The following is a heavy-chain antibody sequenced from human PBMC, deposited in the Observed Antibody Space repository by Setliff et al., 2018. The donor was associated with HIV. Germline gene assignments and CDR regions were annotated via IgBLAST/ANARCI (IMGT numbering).Heavy chain of an antibody. D-gene: IGHD1-26*01. CDR3: ASEASIHALDPLGVGARSPGSYYMDV. Sequence: ASVKVSCKASGYTFTGYYMHWVRQAPGQGLEWMGWINPNSGGTNYAQKFQGRVTMTRDTSISTAYMELSRLRSDDTAVYYCASEASIHALDPLGVGARSPGSYYMDVWGKGTTVTVSS. V-gene: IGHV1-2*02. J-gene: IGHJ6*03. CDR1: GYTFTGYY. CDR2: INPNSGGT.